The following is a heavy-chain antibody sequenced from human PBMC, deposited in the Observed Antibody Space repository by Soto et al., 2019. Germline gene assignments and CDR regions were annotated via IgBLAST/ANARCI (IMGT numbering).Heavy chain of an antibody. D-gene: IGHD6-13*01. V-gene: IGHV4-59*02. CDR1: TGSVTIYQ. CDR3: AREGAAAGVGYFDY. CDR2: TNYTGST. Sequence: HPGRMDITRVVSTGSVTIYQWSWIRQSPGKGLEWIGETNYTGSTNYNPSLKSRVTISVDTTKNQFSLKLSSVTAADTAVYYCAREGAAAGVGYFDYWGQATMGTVS. J-gene: IGHJ4*02.